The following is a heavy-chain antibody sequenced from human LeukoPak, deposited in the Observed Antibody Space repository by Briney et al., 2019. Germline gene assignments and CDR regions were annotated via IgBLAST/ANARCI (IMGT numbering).Heavy chain of an antibody. V-gene: IGHV3-30-3*01. Sequence: GGSLRLSCAASGFTFSSCAMHWVRQAPGKGLEWVAVISYDGSNKYYADSVKGRFTISRDNSKNTLYLQMNSLRAEDTAVYYCARASESFDYWGQGTLVTVSS. J-gene: IGHJ4*02. CDR1: GFTFSSCA. CDR3: ARASESFDY. CDR2: ISYDGSNK.